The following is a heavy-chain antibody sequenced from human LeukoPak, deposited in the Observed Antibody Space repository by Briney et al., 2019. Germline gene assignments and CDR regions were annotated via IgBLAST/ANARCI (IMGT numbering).Heavy chain of an antibody. CDR3: ARSEVVVAAGPFDY. CDR2: IIPILGIA. D-gene: IGHD2-15*01. Sequence: SVKVSCKASGGTFSSYAISWVRQAPGQGLEWMGRIIPILGIANYAQKFQGRVTIAADKSTSTAYMELSSLRSEDTAVYYCARSEVVVAAGPFDYWGQGTLVTVSS. V-gene: IGHV1-69*04. J-gene: IGHJ4*02. CDR1: GGTFSSYA.